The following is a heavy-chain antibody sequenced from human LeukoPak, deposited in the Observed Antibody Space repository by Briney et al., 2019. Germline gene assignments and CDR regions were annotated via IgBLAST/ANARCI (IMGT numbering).Heavy chain of an antibody. CDR2: ISYDGSNK. CDR1: GFTFSSYA. J-gene: IGHJ3*02. CDR3: ARNRAEYYYDSNDAFDI. V-gene: IGHV3-30*04. Sequence: GRSLRLSCAASGFTFSSYAMHWVRQAPGKGLEWVAVISYDGSNKYYADSVKGRFNIYRDNSKNTLYLQMNSLRAEDTAVYYCARNRAEYYYDSNDAFDIWGQGTMVTVSS. D-gene: IGHD3-22*01.